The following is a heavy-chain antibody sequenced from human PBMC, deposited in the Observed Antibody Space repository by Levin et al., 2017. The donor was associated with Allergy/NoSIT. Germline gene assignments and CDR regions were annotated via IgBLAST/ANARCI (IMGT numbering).Heavy chain of an antibody. D-gene: IGHD6-13*01. CDR2: ISWNSGSI. Sequence: SCAASGFTFDDYAMHWVRQAPGKGLEWVSGISWNSGSIGYADSVKGRFTISRDNAKNSLYLQMNSLRAEDTALYYCAKDLSSSSWFGLDYWGQGTLVTVSS. V-gene: IGHV3-9*01. J-gene: IGHJ4*02. CDR1: GFTFDDYA. CDR3: AKDLSSSSWFGLDY.